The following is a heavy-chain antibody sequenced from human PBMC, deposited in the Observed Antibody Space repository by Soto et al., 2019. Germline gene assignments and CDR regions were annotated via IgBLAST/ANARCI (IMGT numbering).Heavy chain of an antibody. D-gene: IGHD2-15*01. CDR1: GYSFADNA. Sequence: QVHLVQSGAEVKKPGASVRVSCKASGYSFADNAMHWVGQAPGQGLEWMGWINPNNGGTNYAQKSQGWVAMTRDTSVSTAYMVLNRLKSDDTAVYYRVIQRSGVVFWGQGTPVTVSS. V-gene: IGHV1-2*04. J-gene: IGHJ4*02. CDR3: VIQRSGVVF. CDR2: INPNNGGT.